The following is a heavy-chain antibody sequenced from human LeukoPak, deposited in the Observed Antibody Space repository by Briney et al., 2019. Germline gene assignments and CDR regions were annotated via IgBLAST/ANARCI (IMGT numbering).Heavy chain of an antibody. V-gene: IGHV1-69*04. CDR1: GGTFSSYA. Sequence: SVKVSCKASGGTFSSYAISWVRQAPGQGLEWMGRIIPILGIANYAQKFQGRVTITADKSTSTAYMELSSLRSEDTAVYYCAKGYSLLPFDYWGQGTLVTVSS. D-gene: IGHD2-15*01. CDR2: IIPILGIA. CDR3: AKGYSLLPFDY. J-gene: IGHJ4*02.